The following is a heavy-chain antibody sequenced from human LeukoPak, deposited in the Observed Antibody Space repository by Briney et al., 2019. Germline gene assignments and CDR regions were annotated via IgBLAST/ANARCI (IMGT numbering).Heavy chain of an antibody. V-gene: IGHV1-69*01. CDR2: IIPIFGTA. J-gene: IGHJ3*02. CDR1: GGTFSSYA. Sequence: SVKVSCKASGGTFSSYAISWVRQAPGQGLEWMGGIIPIFGTANYAQKFQGRVTITADESTSTAYMELSSLRSEDTTVYYCARCSGILTGAFDIWGQGTMVTVSS. CDR3: ARCSGILTGAFDI. D-gene: IGHD3-9*01.